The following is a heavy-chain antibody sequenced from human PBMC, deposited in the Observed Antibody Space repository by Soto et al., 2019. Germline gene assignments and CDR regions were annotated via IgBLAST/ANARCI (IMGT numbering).Heavy chain of an antibody. D-gene: IGHD1-7*01. CDR3: ASRDPGTSVDY. Sequence: PSETLSLTCTVSGGSISSYYWSWIRQPPGQGLEWIGEIYRTGNTNYNPSLKGRVTISLDKSENQFSRKVTSLTDADTAVYSCASRDPGTSVDYWGQGTLVTVSS. CDR2: IYRTGNT. CDR1: GGSISSYY. V-gene: IGHV4-4*09. J-gene: IGHJ4*02.